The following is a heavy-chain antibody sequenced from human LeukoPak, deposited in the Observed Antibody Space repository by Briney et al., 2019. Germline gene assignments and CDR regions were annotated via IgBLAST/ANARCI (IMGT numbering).Heavy chain of an antibody. Sequence: SVKVSCKASGGTFSSYAISWVRQAPGQGLEWMGGIIPIFGTANYAQKFQGRVTITADESTSTAYMELSSLRSEDTAVYYCARGVLTGPTYYDSSGYYDYWGQGTLVTVSS. CDR1: GGTFSSYA. CDR3: ARGVLTGPTYYDSSGYYDY. V-gene: IGHV1-69*13. D-gene: IGHD3-22*01. J-gene: IGHJ4*02. CDR2: IIPIFGTA.